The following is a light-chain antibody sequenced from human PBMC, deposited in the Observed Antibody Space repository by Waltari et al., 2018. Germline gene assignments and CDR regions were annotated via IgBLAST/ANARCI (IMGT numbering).Light chain of an antibody. CDR2: AAS. CDR3: QQTYSTPRT. V-gene: IGKV1-39*01. Sequence: DIQVTQFPYSLSASLGDRFYTTFRASQSISTYLKWYQQKPGKAPKLLMYAASSLQSGVPSRFSGSASGTDFTLTISSLQPEDFATYYCQQTYSTPRTFGQGTKLEIK. CDR1: QSISTY. J-gene: IGKJ2*01.